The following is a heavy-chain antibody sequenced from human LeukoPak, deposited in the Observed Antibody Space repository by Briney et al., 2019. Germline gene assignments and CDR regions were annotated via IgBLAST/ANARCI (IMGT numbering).Heavy chain of an antibody. D-gene: IGHD2-8*01. V-gene: IGHV3-30*04. CDR3: ALMSFDF. CDR2: ISSDGRQQ. CDR1: GFIFSNYA. J-gene: IGHJ4*02. Sequence: GRSLRLSCSASGFIFSNYAMHWVRQAPGKGLEWVAVISSDGRQQNYADSVKGRFTISRDNSRNTVDLQMNTPRAEDTAVYFCALMSFDFWGQGTLVTVSS.